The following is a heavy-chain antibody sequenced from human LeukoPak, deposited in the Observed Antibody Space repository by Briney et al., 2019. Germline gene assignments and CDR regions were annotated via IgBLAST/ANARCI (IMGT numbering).Heavy chain of an antibody. V-gene: IGHV3-7*04. D-gene: IGHD6-19*01. Sequence: AGGSLRLFCAASGFTFSSYWMAWVRQAPGKGLEWVANMKPDGSEKYYVDSLRGRFTISRDNAENSLYLQMKSLRDEDTAVYYCARAAVAAPGDVWGQGTTVTVSS. J-gene: IGHJ6*02. CDR1: GFTFSSYW. CDR2: MKPDGSEK. CDR3: ARAAVAAPGDV.